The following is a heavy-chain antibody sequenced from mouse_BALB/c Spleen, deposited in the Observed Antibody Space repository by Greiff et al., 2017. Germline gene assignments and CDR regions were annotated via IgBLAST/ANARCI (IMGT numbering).Heavy chain of an antibody. D-gene: IGHD1-1*01. J-gene: IGHJ3*01. CDR1: GYTFTSYT. CDR3: ARNPGSSHIFAY. V-gene: IGHV1-4*01. CDR2: INPSSGYT. Sequence: VKLQESGAELARPGASVKMSCKASGYTFTSYTMHWVKQRPGQGLEWIGYINPSSGYTNYNQKFKDKATLTADKSSSTAYMQLSSLTSEDSAVYYCARNPGSSHIFAYWGQGTLVTVSA.